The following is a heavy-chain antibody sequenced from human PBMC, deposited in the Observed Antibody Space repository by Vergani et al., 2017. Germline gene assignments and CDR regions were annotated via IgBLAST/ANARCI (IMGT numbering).Heavy chain of an antibody. D-gene: IGHD1-26*01. CDR2: ISGSGGST. V-gene: IGHV3-23*01. J-gene: IGHJ4*02. CDR3: AKSWERMVPFDY. Sequence: EVQLLESGGGLVQPGGSLRLSCAASGFTFSSYAMSWLRQATGKGLEWVSTISGSGGSTYYADSVKGRFTISRDNSKNTLYLQMNSLRAEDTAVYYCAKSWERMVPFDYWGQGTLVTVSS. CDR1: GFTFSSYA.